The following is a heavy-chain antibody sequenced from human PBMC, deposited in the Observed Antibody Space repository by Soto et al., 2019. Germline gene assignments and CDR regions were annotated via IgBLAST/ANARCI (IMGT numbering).Heavy chain of an antibody. J-gene: IGHJ4*02. CDR2: IYSGGST. D-gene: IGHD3-10*01. CDR3: ARMEFGTYYFDY. Sequence: PGGSLRLSCAASGFTVSSNYMSWVRQAPGKGLEWVSVIYSGGSTYYADSVKGRFTISRDNSKNTLYLQMNSLRAEDTAVYYCARMEFGTYYFDYWGQGTLVTVSS. CDR1: GFTVSSNY. V-gene: IGHV3-53*01.